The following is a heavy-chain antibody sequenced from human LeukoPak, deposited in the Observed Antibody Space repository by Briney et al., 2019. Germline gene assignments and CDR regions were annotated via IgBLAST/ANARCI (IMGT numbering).Heavy chain of an antibody. J-gene: IGHJ4*02. CDR1: GGSISSYY. V-gene: IGHV4-59*01. CDR3: ARDPLPGPYSSSWYGVDY. D-gene: IGHD6-13*01. Sequence: PSETLSLTCTVSGGSISSYYWSWIRQPPGKGLEWIGYIYYSGSTNYNPSLKSRVTISVDTSKNQFSLKLSSVTAADTAVYYCARDPLPGPYSSSWYGVDYWGQGTLVTVSS. CDR2: IYYSGST.